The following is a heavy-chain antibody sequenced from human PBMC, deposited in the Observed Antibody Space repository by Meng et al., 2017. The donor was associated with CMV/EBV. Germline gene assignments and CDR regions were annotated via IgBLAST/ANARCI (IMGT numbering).Heavy chain of an antibody. CDR1: GDSFSNYF. CDR2: INNKAST. J-gene: IGHJ6*02. CDR3: ARSNYCNTIPCSLLRADYYYGLDV. V-gene: IGHV4-34*01. D-gene: IGHD2/OR15-2a*01. Sequence: AGSLRLSCAVYGDSFSNYFWNWVRQPPGKGLEWIGEINNKASTNYNPSPKSRVTMSVDTSKNQFSLKLTSVTAADTAVCYCARSNYCNTIPCSLLRADYYYGLDVWGQGTTVTVSS.